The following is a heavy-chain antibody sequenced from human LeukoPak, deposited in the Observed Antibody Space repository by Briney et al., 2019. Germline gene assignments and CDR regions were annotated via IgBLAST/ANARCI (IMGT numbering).Heavy chain of an antibody. D-gene: IGHD6-13*01. CDR1: SGSISTYY. CDR2: IHYTGST. CDR3: ARDLGSAGLFDY. V-gene: IGHV4-59*01. J-gene: IGHJ4*02. Sequence: SETLSLTCTVSSGSISTYYWSWIRQPPGKRLEWIGFIHYTGSTNYNPSLQSRVTISVDTSKKQFSLKLSSVTAADTAVYYCARDLGSAGLFDYWGQGTLATVSS.